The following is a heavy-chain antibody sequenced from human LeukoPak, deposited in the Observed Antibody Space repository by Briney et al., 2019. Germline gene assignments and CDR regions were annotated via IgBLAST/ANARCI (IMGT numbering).Heavy chain of an antibody. J-gene: IGHJ4*02. CDR2: INPNSGGT. CDR3: ARDLREYYDSSGYCGY. Sequence: GASVKVSCKASGYTFTGYYMHWVRQAPGQGLEWMGWINPNSGGTNYAQKFQGRVTMTRDTSISTAYMELSRLRSDDTAVYYCARDLREYYDSSGYCGYWGQGTLVTVSS. D-gene: IGHD3-22*01. CDR1: GYTFTGYY. V-gene: IGHV1-2*02.